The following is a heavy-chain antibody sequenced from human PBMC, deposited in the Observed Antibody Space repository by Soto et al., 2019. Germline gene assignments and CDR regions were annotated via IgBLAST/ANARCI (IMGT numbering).Heavy chain of an antibody. D-gene: IGHD1-26*01. CDR3: ARREIQGPIDY. Sequence: QVQLQESGPGLVKPSDTLSLTCAVSGYSISSSNWWGWIRQPPGKGLEWIGYIYYSGTTYYNPSLKSRVTMSVDTAKNQFSLKLTSVTAVDPAVYYCARREIQGPIDYWGQGTLVTVSS. CDR1: GYSISSSNW. CDR2: IYYSGTT. V-gene: IGHV4-28*01. J-gene: IGHJ4*02.